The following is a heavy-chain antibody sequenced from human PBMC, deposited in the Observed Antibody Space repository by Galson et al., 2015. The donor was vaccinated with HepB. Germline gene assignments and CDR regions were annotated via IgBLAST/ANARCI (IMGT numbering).Heavy chain of an antibody. J-gene: IGHJ4*02. CDR2: ISHSTLYT. D-gene: IGHD4-17*01. CDR1: GFTFSDYY. Sequence: SLRLSCAASGFTFSDYYMSWIRQAPGKGLEWVSYISHSTLYTNYADSVKGLITISRDNARNSLYLQLNSLRAEDTAVYYCARVADVDYGDHSHFDFWGQGTLVTVSS. CDR3: ARVADVDYGDHSHFDF. V-gene: IGHV3-11*06.